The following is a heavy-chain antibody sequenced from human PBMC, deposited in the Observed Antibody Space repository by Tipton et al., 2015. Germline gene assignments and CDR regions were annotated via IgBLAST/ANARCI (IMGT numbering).Heavy chain of an antibody. J-gene: IGHJ4*02. CDR3: ARARGRHGGLFDS. CDR1: SDSISKYY. D-gene: IGHD4-23*01. Sequence: TLSLTCSVSSDSISKYYWSWIRQPPGKELEWIGYIQYSGSTNYNPSLKSRVAISVDTSKNQFSLKLNSVTAADTAVYYCARARGRHGGLFDSWGQGILVTVSS. CDR2: IQYSGST. V-gene: IGHV4-59*01.